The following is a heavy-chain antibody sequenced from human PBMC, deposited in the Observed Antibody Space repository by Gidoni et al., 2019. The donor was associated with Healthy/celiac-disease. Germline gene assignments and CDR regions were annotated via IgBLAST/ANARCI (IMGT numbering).Heavy chain of an antibody. Sequence: EVQLVESGGGLVQPGGSLRLSCAASGFTFSSYWMHWVRQAPGKGLVWVSRINSEGRSTSYADSVKGRFTISRDNAKNTRYLQMNSLRAEDTAVYYCARGALQYYDILTGYLKYFDLWGRGTLVTVSS. CDR3: ARGALQYYDILTGYLKYFDL. J-gene: IGHJ2*01. CDR1: GFTFSSYW. CDR2: INSEGRST. V-gene: IGHV3-74*01. D-gene: IGHD3-9*01.